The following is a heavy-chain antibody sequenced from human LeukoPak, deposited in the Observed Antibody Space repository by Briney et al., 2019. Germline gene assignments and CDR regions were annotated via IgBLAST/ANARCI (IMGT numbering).Heavy chain of an antibody. V-gene: IGHV3-21*01. CDR1: GFTFSSYS. D-gene: IGHD6-19*01. J-gene: IGHJ6*03. Sequence: GGSLRLSCAASGFTFSSYSMHWVRQAPGKGLVWVSSINSDSSCTYYADSVKGRFTISRDNAKNSLYLQMNSLRAEDTAVYYCARDRRGWYLHYYYYYYIYVWRKGTTVTVSS. CDR3: ARDRRGWYLHYYYYYYIYV. CDR2: INSDSSCT.